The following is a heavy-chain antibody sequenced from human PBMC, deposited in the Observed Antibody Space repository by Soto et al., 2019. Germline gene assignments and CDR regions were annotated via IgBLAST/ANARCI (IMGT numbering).Heavy chain of an antibody. Sequence: ASVKVSCKASGYTFTGYYMHWVRQAPGQGLEWMGWINPNSGGTNYAQKFQGWVTMTRDTSISTAYMELSRLRSDDTAVYYCARDVVSSRRKCSSTSCYTGGYYYYGMDVWGQGTTVTVSS. J-gene: IGHJ6*02. CDR3: ARDVVSSRRKCSSTSCYTGGYYYYGMDV. V-gene: IGHV1-2*04. D-gene: IGHD2-2*02. CDR1: GYTFTGYY. CDR2: INPNSGGT.